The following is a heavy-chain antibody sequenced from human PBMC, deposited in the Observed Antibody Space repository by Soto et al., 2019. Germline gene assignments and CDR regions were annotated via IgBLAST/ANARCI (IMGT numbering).Heavy chain of an antibody. J-gene: IGHJ3*02. CDR3: ARRYGKNAFDI. CDR1: GGSIASSLYY. V-gene: IGHV4-39*07. CDR2: IYYSGST. D-gene: IGHD5-18*01. Sequence: SETLSLTCTVSGGSIASSLYYWGWVRQSPGKGLEWIESIYYSGSTHYNPSLKSRVTISVDTSKNQFSLKLSSVTAADTAVYYCARRYGKNAFDIWGQGTMVTVSS.